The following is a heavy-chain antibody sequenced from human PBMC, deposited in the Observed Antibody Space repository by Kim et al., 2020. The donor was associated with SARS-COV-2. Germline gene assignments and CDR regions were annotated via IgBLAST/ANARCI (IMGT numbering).Heavy chain of an antibody. Sequence: ASVKVSCKASGYPFTSYYMHWVRQAPGQGLEWMGIINPSGGSTSYAQKFQGRVTMTRDTSTSTVYMELSSLRSEDTAVYYCARETETYYYDSSGYYYNYWGQGTLVTVSS. CDR1: GYPFTSYY. CDR2: INPSGGST. CDR3: ARETETYYYDSSGYYYNY. J-gene: IGHJ4*02. D-gene: IGHD3-22*01. V-gene: IGHV1-46*01.